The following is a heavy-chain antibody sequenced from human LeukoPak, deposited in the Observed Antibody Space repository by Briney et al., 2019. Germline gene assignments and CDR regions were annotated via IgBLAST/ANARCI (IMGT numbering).Heavy chain of an antibody. CDR1: GGSIGSGAYY. CDR2: IFYNGTT. Sequence: SETLSLTCTVSGGSIGSGAYYWSWLLQPPWKGLEWSGQIFYNGTTYNNPSLKSRVTITVDTSKNQFSLKLSSVTAADTAVYYCAREGKSGYYDSSGYYYLTVFDYWGQGTLVTVSS. D-gene: IGHD3-22*01. CDR3: AREGKSGYYDSSGYYYLTVFDY. V-gene: IGHV4-30-4*08. J-gene: IGHJ4*02.